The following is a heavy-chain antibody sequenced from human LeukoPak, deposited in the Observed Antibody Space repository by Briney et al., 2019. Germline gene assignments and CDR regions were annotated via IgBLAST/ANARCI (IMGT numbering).Heavy chain of an antibody. V-gene: IGHV3-23*01. D-gene: IGHD3-22*01. CDR3: ARGGRGSAAVVAPRSFDI. CDR2: ISGSGGST. J-gene: IGHJ3*02. CDR1: GFTFSSYA. Sequence: PGGSLRLSCAASGFTFSSYAMSWVRQAPGKGLEWVSAISGSGGSTYYADSVKGRFTISRDNSKNTLYLQMNSLRAEDSAPYYCARGGRGSAAVVAPRSFDIWGQGTMVTVSS.